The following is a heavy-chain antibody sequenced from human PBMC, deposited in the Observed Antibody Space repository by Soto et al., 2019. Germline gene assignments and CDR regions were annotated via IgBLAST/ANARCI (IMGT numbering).Heavy chain of an antibody. Sequence: QITLKESGPTLVKPTQTLTLSCTFSGFSFSTSGVAVGWIRQPPGKALEWVAFICCDDDKRYLPSLKSRLTITKDTSNNQVVLTMTNMDPVDTATYYCAQRLRTSNGWGTFDYWGQGIVVTVSS. CDR1: GFSFSTSGVA. V-gene: IGHV2-5*02. CDR2: ICCDDDK. D-gene: IGHD3-16*01. CDR3: AQRLRTSNGWGTFDY. J-gene: IGHJ4*02.